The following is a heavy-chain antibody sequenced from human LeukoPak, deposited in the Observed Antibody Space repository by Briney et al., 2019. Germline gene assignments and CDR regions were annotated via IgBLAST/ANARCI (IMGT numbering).Heavy chain of an antibody. J-gene: IGHJ4*02. CDR1: GFTFSSYG. CDR3: AKEDRDGYCSGGSCYSAYYFDY. V-gene: IGHV3-30*18. CDR2: ISYDGSNK. D-gene: IGHD2-15*01. Sequence: GGSLRLSCAASGFTFSSYGMHWVRQAPGKGLEWVAVISYDGSNKYYADSVKGRFTISRDNSKNTLYLQMNSLRAEDTAVYYCAKEDRDGYCSGGSCYSAYYFDYWGQGTLVTVSS.